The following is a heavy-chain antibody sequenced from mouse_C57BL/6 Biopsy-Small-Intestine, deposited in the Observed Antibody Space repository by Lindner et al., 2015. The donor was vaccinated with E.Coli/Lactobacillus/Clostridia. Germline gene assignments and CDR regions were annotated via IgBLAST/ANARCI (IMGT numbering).Heavy chain of an antibody. V-gene: IGHV1-14*01. Sequence: VQLQESGPELVKPGASVKMSCKASGYTFTSYVMHWVKQKPGQGLEWIGYINPYNDGTKYNEKFKGKATLTSDKSSSTAYMELSSLTSEDSAVYYCARDYRSFYFVLLGPKATTLTVSS. J-gene: IGHJ2*01. CDR2: INPYNDGT. CDR1: GYTFTSYV. CDR3: ARDYRSFYFVL. D-gene: IGHD2-14*01.